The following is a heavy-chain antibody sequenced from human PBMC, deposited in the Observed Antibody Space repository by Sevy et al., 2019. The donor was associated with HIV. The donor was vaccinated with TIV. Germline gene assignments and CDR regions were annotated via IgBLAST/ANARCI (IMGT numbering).Heavy chain of an antibody. D-gene: IGHD6-6*01. CDR3: AGDESIAARGYYYYYGMDV. CDR1: GFTFSSYW. J-gene: IGHJ6*02. Sequence: GGSLRLSCAASGFTFSSYWMHWVRQAPGKGLVWVSRFNSDGSSTGYADSVKGRFTISRDNAKNTLYLQMNSLGAEDTAVYYCAGDESIAARGYYYYYGMDVWGQGTTVTVSS. CDR2: FNSDGSST. V-gene: IGHV3-74*01.